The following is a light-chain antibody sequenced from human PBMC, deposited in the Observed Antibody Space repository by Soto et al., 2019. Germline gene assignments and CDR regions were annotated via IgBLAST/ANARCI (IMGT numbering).Light chain of an antibody. CDR1: SSNPGNNY. Sequence: QSVLTQPTSVSAAPGQTVTISCSGSSSNPGNNYVSWYQQLPGTAPKLLIYDNNERPSGIPDRFSGSKSGTSATLGITGLQTGDEADYYCATWDSSLSAGVFGGGTKLTVL. J-gene: IGLJ2*01. CDR2: DNN. CDR3: ATWDSSLSAGV. V-gene: IGLV1-51*01.